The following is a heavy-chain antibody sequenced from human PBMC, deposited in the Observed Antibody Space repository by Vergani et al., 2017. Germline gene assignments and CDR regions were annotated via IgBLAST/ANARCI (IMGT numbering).Heavy chain of an antibody. CDR1: GFTFSDFS. CDR3: ATKSCGTPGCQIGYFRE. Sequence: EVQLVESGGGLFKPGGSLRLSCAASGFTFSDFSMSWVRQAPGKGLEWVAFIGSSGPYINYADSVKGRFIISRDNTNNSLFLQLRSLRAEDAAVYYCATKSCGTPGCQIGYFREWGQGTLVTVSS. D-gene: IGHD1-1*01. V-gene: IGHV3-21*06. CDR2: IGSSGPYI. J-gene: IGHJ1*01.